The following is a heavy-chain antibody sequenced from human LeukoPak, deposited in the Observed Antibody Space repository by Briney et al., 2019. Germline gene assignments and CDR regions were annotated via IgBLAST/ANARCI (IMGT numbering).Heavy chain of an antibody. CDR3: SKEDIGVVPTAIHYLGMDV. V-gene: IGHV3-48*03. D-gene: IGHD2-2*01. CDR2: ISSSGSTI. Sequence: PGGSLRLSCAASGFTFSSYEVNWVRQAPGKGLEWVSYISSSGSTIYYADSVKGRFTISRDNAKNSLYLQMNSLRAEDTAVYYCSKEDIGVVPTAIHYLGMDVWGKGATVPVSS. J-gene: IGHJ6*04. CDR1: GFTFSSYE.